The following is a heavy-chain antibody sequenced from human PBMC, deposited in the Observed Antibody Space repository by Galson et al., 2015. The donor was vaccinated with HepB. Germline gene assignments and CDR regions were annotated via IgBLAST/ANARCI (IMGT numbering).Heavy chain of an antibody. V-gene: IGHV3-74*01. J-gene: IGHJ3*02. D-gene: IGHD3-3*01. CDR1: GFTFSNYW. CDR2: INNDGSST. Sequence: SLRLSCAASGFTFSNYWMHWVRQTPGKGLVWVSRINNDGSSTNYADSVKGRFTISRDNAKNTLYLQMNSLSVDDTAVYYCAKASGYDFWSGYHDDAFDIWGQGTMVTVSS. CDR3: AKASGYDFWSGYHDDAFDI.